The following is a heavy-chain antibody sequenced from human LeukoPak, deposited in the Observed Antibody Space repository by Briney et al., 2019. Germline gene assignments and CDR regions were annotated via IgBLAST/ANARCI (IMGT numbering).Heavy chain of an antibody. J-gene: IGHJ5*01. V-gene: IGHV5-51*01. CDR3: AKHHYYDNLFDS. D-gene: IGHD3-22*01. CDR2: IYPGVSDT. CDR1: GYSFTSYL. Sequence: GESLNISCKGSGYSFTSYLIGGVRQLPGKGLEWMAIIYPGVSDTRYNTSFQGQATFPADKTIKTAHLQCSSLKAYHTALSYCAKHHYYDNLFDSWGQGTLVTVSS.